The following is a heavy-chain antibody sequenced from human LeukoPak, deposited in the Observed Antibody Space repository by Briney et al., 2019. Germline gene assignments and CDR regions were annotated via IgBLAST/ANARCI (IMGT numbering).Heavy chain of an antibody. D-gene: IGHD5-18*01. V-gene: IGHV3-66*01. CDR3: ARVGSGDIYGYGDY. J-gene: IGHJ4*02. CDR1: GFTSSSYA. CDR2: LYSGGNT. Sequence: PGGSLRLSCAASGFTSSSYAMSWVRQAPGKGLEWVSVLYSGGNTYYADSVKGRFTISRDDSKNTLYLQMSSLRVADTAVYYCARVGSGDIYGYGDYWGQGTLVTVSS.